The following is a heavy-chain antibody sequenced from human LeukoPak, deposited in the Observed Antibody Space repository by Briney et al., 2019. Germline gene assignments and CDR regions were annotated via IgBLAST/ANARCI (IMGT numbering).Heavy chain of an antibody. CDR1: GFTFSSYW. CDR2: IKEDGSEK. V-gene: IGHV3-7*04. J-gene: IGHJ4*02. Sequence: PGGSLRLSCAVSGFTFSSYWMTWVRQAPGKGLEWVASIKEDGSEKYYEDSVKGRFTISRDNAKNSLYLQMNSLRAEDTAVYYCARDHHPSYCLPDYWGQGTLVTVSS. CDR3: ARDHHPSYCLPDY. D-gene: IGHD1-26*01.